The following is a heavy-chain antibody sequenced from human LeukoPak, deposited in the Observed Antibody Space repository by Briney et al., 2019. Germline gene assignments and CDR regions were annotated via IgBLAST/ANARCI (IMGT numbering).Heavy chain of an antibody. V-gene: IGHV3-53*01. CDR1: GFTVSGNY. D-gene: IGHD4-23*01. J-gene: IGHJ4*02. CDR3: ARRAGGYSHPYDY. CDR2: IYSGGTT. Sequence: AGVSLRLSCAVSGFTVSGNYMSWVRQAPGKGLEWVSLIYSGGTTYYADSVKGRFTISRDNSKNTLYLQMNSLRAEDTAVYYCARRAGGYSHPYDYWGQGILVTVSS.